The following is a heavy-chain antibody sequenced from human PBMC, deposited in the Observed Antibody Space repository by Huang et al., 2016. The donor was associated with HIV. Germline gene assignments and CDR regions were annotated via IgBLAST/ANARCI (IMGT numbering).Heavy chain of an antibody. V-gene: IGHV1-8*03. CDR3: ARGVRHQLIFNY. Sequence: VLLVQSVAEVKKPGASVKVSCTTFGYSFIDYDINWVRRAPGQGLELMGWMSPDSGSTGYAQKFQDRVTFTRNTSINTAYMELSSLRSEDTSVYYCARGVRHQLIFNYWGRGTLVTVSS. D-gene: IGHD2-8*01. CDR1: GYSFIDYD. CDR2: MSPDSGST. J-gene: IGHJ4*02.